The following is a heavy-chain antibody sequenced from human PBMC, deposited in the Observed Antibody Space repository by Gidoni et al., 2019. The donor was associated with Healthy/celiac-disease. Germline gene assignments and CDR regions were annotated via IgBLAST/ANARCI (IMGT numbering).Heavy chain of an antibody. CDR2: ISGSGGST. D-gene: IGHD1-26*01. CDR3: AKDFSSGSYFDY. CDR1: GFTFSSYA. J-gene: IGHJ4*02. Sequence: EVQLLESGGGLVQPGGSLRLSCAASGFTFSSYAMSWVRQAPGKGLGWVSAISGSGGSTYYADSVKGRFTISRDNSKNTLYLQMNSLRAEDTAVYYCAKDFSSGSYFDYWGQGTLVTVSS. V-gene: IGHV3-23*01.